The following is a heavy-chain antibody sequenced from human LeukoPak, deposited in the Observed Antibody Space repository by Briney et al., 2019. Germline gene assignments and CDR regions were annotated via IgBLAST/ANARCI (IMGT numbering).Heavy chain of an antibody. CDR2: INPNSGGT. D-gene: IGHD3-22*01. J-gene: IGHJ3*02. CDR1: GYTFTGYY. Sequence: ASVKVSCKASGYTFTGYYMHWVRQAPGQGLEWMGWINPNSGGTNYAQKFQGRVTMTRDTSISTAYMELSRLRSDDTAVYYCARVYYYDSSGYSHAFDIWGQGTMVTVSS. V-gene: IGHV1-2*02. CDR3: ARVYYYDSSGYSHAFDI.